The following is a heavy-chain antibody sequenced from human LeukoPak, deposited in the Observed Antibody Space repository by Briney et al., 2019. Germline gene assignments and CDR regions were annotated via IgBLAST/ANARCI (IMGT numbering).Heavy chain of an antibody. Sequence: ASVTVSCKASGGTFNNCAISWVRQAPGQGLEWMGRIVPILGIANYAQEFQGRLIITADKATSSAYMELSSLRSEDTAVYYCARDQGDNSYGYYAIWYAFDVWGQGTMVTVSS. CDR3: ARDQGDNSYGYYAIWYAFDV. D-gene: IGHD5-18*01. J-gene: IGHJ3*01. CDR1: GGTFNNCA. CDR2: IVPILGIA. V-gene: IGHV1-69*04.